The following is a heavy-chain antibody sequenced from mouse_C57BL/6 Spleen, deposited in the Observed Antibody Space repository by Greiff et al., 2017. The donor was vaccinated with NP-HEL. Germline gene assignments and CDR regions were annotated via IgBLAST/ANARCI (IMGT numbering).Heavy chain of an antibody. V-gene: IGHV1-42*01. CDR1: GYSFTGYY. J-gene: IGHJ2*01. CDR3: ARFFYFDY. Sequence: EVQLQQSGPELVKPGASVKISCKASGYSFTGYYMNWVKQSPEKSLEWIGEINPSTGGTTYNQKFKAKATLTVDKSSSTAYMQLKSLTSEDSAVYYCARFFYFDYWGQGTTLTVSS. CDR2: INPSTGGT.